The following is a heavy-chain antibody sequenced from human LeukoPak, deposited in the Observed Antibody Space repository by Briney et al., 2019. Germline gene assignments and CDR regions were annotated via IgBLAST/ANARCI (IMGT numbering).Heavy chain of an antibody. Sequence: GGSLRLSCAASGFTFSTYAMSWVRQAPGKGLEWVAVIWYDGSNKYYADSVKGRFTISRDNSKNTLYLQMNSLRAEDTAVYYCARVYSGGGYYSTYFDYWGQGTLVTVSS. CDR2: IWYDGSNK. V-gene: IGHV3-33*08. D-gene: IGHD3-10*01. CDR1: GFTFSTYA. CDR3: ARVYSGGGYYSTYFDY. J-gene: IGHJ4*02.